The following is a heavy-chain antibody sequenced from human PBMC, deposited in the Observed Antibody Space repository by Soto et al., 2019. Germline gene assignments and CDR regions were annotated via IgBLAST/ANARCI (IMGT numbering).Heavy chain of an antibody. CDR2: ISSRSNFI. CDR3: ARVQKLYGNSVYYYGMDV. Sequence: GGSLRLSCEASGFIFGNYSMNWVRQAPGKGLEWVSSISSRSNFIYYADSLRGRVTISRDNTQNSLHLQMNSLRVEDTAIYYCARVQKLYGNSVYYYGMDVWGQGTTVTVSS. V-gene: IGHV3-21*01. D-gene: IGHD2-8*01. J-gene: IGHJ6*02. CDR1: GFIFGNYS.